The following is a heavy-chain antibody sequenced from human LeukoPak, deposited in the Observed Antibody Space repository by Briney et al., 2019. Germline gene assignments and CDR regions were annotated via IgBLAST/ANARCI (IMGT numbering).Heavy chain of an antibody. CDR3: ARAQTYGDSRLLLDY. D-gene: IGHD4-17*01. J-gene: IGHJ4*02. Sequence: GGSLRLSCAASGFTFGNYGMSWVRQAPGKGLEGVSGINWNGGSTVYADSVEGRFTIFRDNAKNSQYLQMNSLRVEDTALYYCARAQTYGDSRLLLDYWGQGTLVTVSS. CDR2: INWNGGST. CDR1: GFTFGNYG. V-gene: IGHV3-20*04.